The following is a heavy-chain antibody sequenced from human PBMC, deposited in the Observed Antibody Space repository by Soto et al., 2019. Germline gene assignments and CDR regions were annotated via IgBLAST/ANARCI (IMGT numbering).Heavy chain of an antibody. D-gene: IGHD3-10*01. CDR1: GYTFTSYG. CDR2: ISAYNGNT. J-gene: IGHJ6*02. Sequence: GASVKVSCKASGYTFTSYGISWVRQAPGQGLEWMGWISAYNGNTNYAQKLQGRVTMTTDTSTSTAYMELRSLRSDDTAVYYCARGQELWFGNYYYYYGMDLWGQGTTGTFSS. CDR3: ARGQELWFGNYYYYYGMDL. V-gene: IGHV1-18*01.